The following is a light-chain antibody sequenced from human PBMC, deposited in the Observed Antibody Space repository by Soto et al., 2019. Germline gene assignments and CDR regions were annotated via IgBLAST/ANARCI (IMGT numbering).Light chain of an antibody. V-gene: IGKV3-20*01. Sequence: EIVLTQSPGTLSLSPGERATLSCRASQIIFNNYLAWHQQKPGQAPRLLIYGASNRASGIPDRFSRSGSGTDFTLTISRLEPEDFAVYYCQQYGNAPIFTFGPGTKVDIK. CDR2: GAS. CDR1: QIIFNNY. J-gene: IGKJ3*01. CDR3: QQYGNAPIFT.